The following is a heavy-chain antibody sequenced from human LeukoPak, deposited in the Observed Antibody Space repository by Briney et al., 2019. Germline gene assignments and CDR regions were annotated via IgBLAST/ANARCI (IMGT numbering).Heavy chain of an antibody. J-gene: IGHJ6*03. CDR3: ARHQEAMVRGVLYYMDV. CDR1: GYSISSGYY. CDR2: IYYSGIT. Sequence: SETLSLTCTVSGYSISSGYYWGWIRQPPGKGLEWIGSIYYSGITYRNPSLKSRVTISVDTSKNQFSLRLSSVTAADTAVYYCARHQEAMVRGVLYYMDVWGKGTTVTISS. D-gene: IGHD3-10*01. V-gene: IGHV4-38-2*02.